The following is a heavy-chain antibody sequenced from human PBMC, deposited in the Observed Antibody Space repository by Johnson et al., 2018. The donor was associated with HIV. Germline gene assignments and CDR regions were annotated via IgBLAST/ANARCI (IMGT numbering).Heavy chain of an antibody. CDR1: GFTFSNAW. V-gene: IGHV3-30*02. D-gene: IGHD5-12*01. CDR2: IWYDGSNK. CDR3: AKDRILSGYGPGAFDI. Sequence: QVQLVESGGGLVKPGGSLRLSCAASGFTFSNAWMSWVRQAPGKGLEWVAIIWYDGSNKYYADSVKGRFTISRDNSKNTLYLQMNSLRAEDTAVYYCAKDRILSGYGPGAFDIWGQGTMVAVSS. J-gene: IGHJ3*02.